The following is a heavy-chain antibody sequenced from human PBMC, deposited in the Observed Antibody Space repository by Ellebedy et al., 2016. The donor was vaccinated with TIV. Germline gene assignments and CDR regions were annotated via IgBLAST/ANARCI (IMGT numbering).Heavy chain of an antibody. CDR2: INSKTDGGTT. V-gene: IGHV3-15*01. J-gene: IGHJ6*02. D-gene: IGHD3-16*01. Sequence: GESLKISCAASGLSFSKAWMSWVRQAPGKGLEWVGRINSKTDGGTTDYAAPVKGRFTISRDESQNTLYLQINSLKTEDTAVYYCTTDGRMGRYGMDVWGQGTTVTVSS. CDR1: GLSFSKAW. CDR3: TTDGRMGRYGMDV.